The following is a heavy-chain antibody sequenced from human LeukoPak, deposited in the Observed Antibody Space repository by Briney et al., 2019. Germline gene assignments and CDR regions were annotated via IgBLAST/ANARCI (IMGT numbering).Heavy chain of an antibody. V-gene: IGHV3-30*04. Sequence: GSLRLSCGASGFTFSSYAMHWVRQAPGKGLEGVAVISYDGSNKYYADSVKGRFTISRDNSKNTLYLQMNSLRAEDTAVYYCAREDCSSTSCYGFDYWGQGTLVTVSS. J-gene: IGHJ4*02. CDR1: GFTFSSYA. D-gene: IGHD2-2*01. CDR3: AREDCSSTSCYGFDY. CDR2: ISYDGSNK.